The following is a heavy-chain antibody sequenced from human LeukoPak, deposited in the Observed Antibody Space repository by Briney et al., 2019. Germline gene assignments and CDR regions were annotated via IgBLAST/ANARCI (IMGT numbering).Heavy chain of an antibody. D-gene: IGHD3-3*01. J-gene: IGHJ6*04. CDR3: ARNDFWSGYYEMDV. Sequence: GGSLRLSCAASGFTFSSYWMSWVRQAPWEGLEWVTNIKQDGSEKYYVDSVKGRFTISRDNAKNSLYLQMNSLRAEDTAVYYCARNDFWSGYYEMDVWGKGTTVTVSS. CDR1: GFTFSSYW. V-gene: IGHV3-7*01. CDR2: IKQDGSEK.